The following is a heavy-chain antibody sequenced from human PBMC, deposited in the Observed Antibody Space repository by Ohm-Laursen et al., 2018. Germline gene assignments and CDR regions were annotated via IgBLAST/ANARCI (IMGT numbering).Heavy chain of an antibody. D-gene: IGHD3-22*01. CDR3: VRVGYYDGEDAFDI. J-gene: IGHJ3*02. V-gene: IGHV3-69-1*01. CDR2: ITGNDNS. Sequence: SLRLSCSASGFTFEDYGMSWVRQAPGRGLECVSSITGNDNSYYADSVKGRFTISRDNARNSLYLQMSSLRVEDTAVYYCVRVGYYDGEDAFDIWGQGTMVTVSS. CDR1: GFTFEDYG.